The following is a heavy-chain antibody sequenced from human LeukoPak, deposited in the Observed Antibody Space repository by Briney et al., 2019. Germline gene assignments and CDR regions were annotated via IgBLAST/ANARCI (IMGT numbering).Heavy chain of an antibody. J-gene: IGHJ4*02. CDR2: IYYSGST. CDR3: ARRVRLLWFGRSIDYFDY. D-gene: IGHD3-10*01. V-gene: IGHV4-39*01. CDR1: GGSISSSSYY. Sequence: PSETLSLTCTVSGGSISSSSYYWGWIRQPPGKGLEWIGSIYYSGSTYHNPSLKSRVTISVDTSKNQFSLKLSSVTAADTAVYYCARRVRLLWFGRSIDYFDYWGQGTLVTVSS.